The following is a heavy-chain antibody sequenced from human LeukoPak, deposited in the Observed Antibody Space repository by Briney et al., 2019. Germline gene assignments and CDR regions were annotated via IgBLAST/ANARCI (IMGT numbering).Heavy chain of an antibody. CDR3: ARVPCSRSDSCYAHDY. Sequence: SETLSLTCTVSGGSISSYYWSWIRQPPGKGLEWIGYFYVSRSTNYNPSLESRVTISVDTSKNQFSLKLSSVTAADTAVYYCARVPCSRSDSCYAHDYWGQGTLVTVSS. V-gene: IGHV4-59*01. CDR1: GGSISSYY. J-gene: IGHJ4*02. D-gene: IGHD2-2*01. CDR2: FYVSRST.